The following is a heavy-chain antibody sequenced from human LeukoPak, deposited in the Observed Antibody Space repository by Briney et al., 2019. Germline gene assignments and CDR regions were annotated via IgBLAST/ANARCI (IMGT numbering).Heavy chain of an antibody. CDR1: GFSFNTYS. V-gene: IGHV3-21*01. J-gene: IGHJ3*02. Sequence: GGSLRLSCAASGFSFNTYSMNWVRQAPGKGQEWVASISGDGRATYHADSVKGRFTISRDNAKRSLYLQMNSLRAEDTAVYYCVREVCTGGRCYAAFDIWGQGTMSPSLQ. CDR3: VREVCTGGRCYAAFDI. D-gene: IGHD2-15*01. CDR2: ISGDGRAT.